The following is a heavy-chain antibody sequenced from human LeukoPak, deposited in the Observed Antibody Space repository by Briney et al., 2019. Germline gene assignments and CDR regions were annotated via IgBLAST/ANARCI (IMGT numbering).Heavy chain of an antibody. CDR2: INHSGST. V-gene: IGHV4-34*01. CDR3: ASTVTEYSSSWYPGWFDP. CDR1: GGSFSGYY. D-gene: IGHD6-13*01. Sequence: SSETLSLTCAVYGGSFSGYYWSWIRQPPGKGLEWIGEINHSGSTNYNPSLKSRVTISVDTSKNQFSLKLSSVTAAHTAVYYCASTVTEYSSSWYPGWFDPWGQGTLVTVSS. J-gene: IGHJ5*02.